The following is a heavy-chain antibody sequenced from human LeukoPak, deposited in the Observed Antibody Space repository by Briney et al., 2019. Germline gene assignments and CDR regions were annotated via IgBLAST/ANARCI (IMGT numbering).Heavy chain of an antibody. Sequence: PSETLSLTCTVSGGSISSYYWGWIRQPAGKGREWIGRIYTSGSTNYNPSLKSRVTISVDKSKNQFSLKLSSVTAADTAVYYCARDLVYCSGGSCYSNNWFDPWGQGTLVTVSS. V-gene: IGHV4-4*07. CDR1: GGSISSYY. CDR3: ARDLVYCSGGSCYSNNWFDP. CDR2: IYTSGST. D-gene: IGHD2-15*01. J-gene: IGHJ5*02.